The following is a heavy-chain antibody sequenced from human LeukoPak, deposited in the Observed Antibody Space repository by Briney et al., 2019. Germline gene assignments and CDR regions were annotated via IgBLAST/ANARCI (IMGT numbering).Heavy chain of an antibody. Sequence: GGSLRLSCAASGFTFSSYAMHWVRQAPGKGLEYVSAISSNGGSTYYANSVKGRFTISRDNSKNTLYLQMGSLRAEDMAVYYCARAYYDILTGYYIGLDYWGQGTLVTVSS. J-gene: IGHJ4*02. CDR2: ISSNGGST. CDR1: GFTFSSYA. V-gene: IGHV3-64*01. CDR3: ARAYYDILTGYYIGLDY. D-gene: IGHD3-9*01.